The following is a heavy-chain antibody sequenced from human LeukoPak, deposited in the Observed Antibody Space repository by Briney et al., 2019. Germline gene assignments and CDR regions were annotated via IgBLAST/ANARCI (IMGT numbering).Heavy chain of an antibody. J-gene: IGHJ5*02. CDR1: GYTFTSHG. Sequence: ASVNDSCKASGYTFTSHGISWVRQAPGQGLEWMGWISAYNGNTNYAQKLQGRVTMTTDTSTSTAYMELRSLRSDDTAVYYCARDGRGATVSYNWFDPWGQGTLVTVSS. V-gene: IGHV1-18*01. CDR2: ISAYNGNT. D-gene: IGHD1-26*01. CDR3: ARDGRGATVSYNWFDP.